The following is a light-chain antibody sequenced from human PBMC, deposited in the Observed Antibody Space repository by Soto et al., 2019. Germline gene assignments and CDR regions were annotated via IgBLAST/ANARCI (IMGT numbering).Light chain of an antibody. Sequence: QSALTQPASVSGSPGQSITISCAGTMRDIGAYNLVSWYQQHPGKVPKLLIHEVSNRPSGVSNRFSGSKSGNTASLTISGLQAEDEADYYCLSKTSSISYVFGTGTKVTVL. V-gene: IGLV2-14*01. CDR2: EVS. CDR1: MRDIGAYNL. J-gene: IGLJ1*01. CDR3: LSKTSSISYV.